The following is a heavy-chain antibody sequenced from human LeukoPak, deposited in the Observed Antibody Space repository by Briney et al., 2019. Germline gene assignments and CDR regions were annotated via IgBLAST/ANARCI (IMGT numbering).Heavy chain of an antibody. J-gene: IGHJ4*02. CDR1: GFTFSSYS. CDR2: IYSGGNT. D-gene: IGHD6-25*01. CDR3: ARWPAEGEN. V-gene: IGHV3-53*01. Sequence: PGGSLRLSCAASGFTFSSYSMNWVRQAPGKGLEWVSVIYSGGNTYYADSVKGRFTISRDNSKNTLYLQMNSLRAEDTAVYYCARWPAEGENWGQGTLVTVSS.